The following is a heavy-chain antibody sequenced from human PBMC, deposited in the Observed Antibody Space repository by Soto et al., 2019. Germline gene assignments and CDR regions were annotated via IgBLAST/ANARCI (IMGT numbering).Heavy chain of an antibody. CDR1: GFRLTYYG. CDR2: VSVDGREK. Sequence: QVQLVESGGGVVQPGRSLRLSCAASGFRLTYYGIHWVRQAPGKGLEWVAIVSVDGREKYIADSMKGRFTITRDNSDNTVYLQMNRLRDEDTAVDYCEEGGKVGLSYGEHLDYWGQGTLVTVSS. D-gene: IGHD5-18*01. J-gene: IGHJ4*02. CDR3: EEGGKVGLSYGEHLDY. V-gene: IGHV3-30*18.